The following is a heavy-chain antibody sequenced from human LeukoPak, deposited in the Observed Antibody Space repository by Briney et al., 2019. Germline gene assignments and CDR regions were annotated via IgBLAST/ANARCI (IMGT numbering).Heavy chain of an antibody. J-gene: IGHJ3*02. CDR2: INSDGSST. CDR3: ARGLYDSSGLIAFDI. V-gene: IGHV3-74*01. CDR1: GFTFSTYW. Sequence: GGSLRLSCAASGFTFSTYWMEWVRQAPGKGLVWVSRINSDGSSTTYADSVKGRFTISRDNAKNTLYLQMNSLRAEDTAVYYCARGLYDSSGLIAFDIWGQGTMVTVSS. D-gene: IGHD3-22*01.